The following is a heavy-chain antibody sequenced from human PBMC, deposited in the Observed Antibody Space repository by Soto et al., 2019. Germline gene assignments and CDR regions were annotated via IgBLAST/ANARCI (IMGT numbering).Heavy chain of an antibody. J-gene: IGHJ6*02. CDR1: GGSISSSSYY. CDR3: ARHAPFGVVRYYYYGMDV. CDR2: IYYSGST. D-gene: IGHD3-3*01. V-gene: IGHV4-39*01. Sequence: SETLSLTCTVSGGSISSSSYYWGWIRQPPGKGLEWIGSIYYSGSTYYNPSLKSRVTISVDTSKNQFSLKLSSVTAADTAVYYCARHAPFGVVRYYYYGMDVWGQGTMVTVSS.